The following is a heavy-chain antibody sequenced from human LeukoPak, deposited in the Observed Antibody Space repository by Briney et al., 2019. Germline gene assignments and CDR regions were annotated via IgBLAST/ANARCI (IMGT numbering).Heavy chain of an antibody. CDR3: ARDDYYDSSGYYSIFDY. J-gene: IGHJ4*02. Sequence: GGSLRLSCAASGFTFVSYNMNWVRQAPGKGLEWVAYISSSSSLIYYAGSVKGRFTVSRDSAKRSLYLQMNSLRAEDTAVYYCARDDYYDSSGYYSIFDYWGQGTLVTVSS. CDR1: GFTFVSYN. D-gene: IGHD3-22*01. CDR2: ISSSSSLI. V-gene: IGHV3-48*01.